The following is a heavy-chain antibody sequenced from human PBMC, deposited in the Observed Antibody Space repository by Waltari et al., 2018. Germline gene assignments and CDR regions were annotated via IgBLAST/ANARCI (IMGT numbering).Heavy chain of an antibody. V-gene: IGHV3-48*03. CDR1: GFTFSNYE. CDR2: ISGNGNSI. J-gene: IGHJ4*02. D-gene: IGHD2-21*02. CDR3: AREMPHRGGDCLDY. Sequence: EVQLVESGGGLIQPGGSLRLSCAASGFTFSNYEMNWVRQAPGKGMGWISYISGNGNSIFYAESVRGRFTISRDNTKNSLYLHMSTLRAEDTAVYYCAREMPHRGGDCLDYWGQGALVTVSS.